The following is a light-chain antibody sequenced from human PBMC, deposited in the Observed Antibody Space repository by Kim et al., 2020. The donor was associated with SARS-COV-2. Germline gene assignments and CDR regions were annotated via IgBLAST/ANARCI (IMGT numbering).Light chain of an antibody. CDR3: SSLTSSITYV. CDR2: DVS. CDR1: SSCVGAYNH. V-gene: IGLV2-14*04. J-gene: IGLJ1*01. Sequence: GRSCTISCSGTSSCVGAYNHVSWYQQHPGKAPKLIIYDVSEWPSGVSNRFSGSKSGNTASLTISWLQAEDEADYYCSSLTSSITYVFGTGTKVTVL.